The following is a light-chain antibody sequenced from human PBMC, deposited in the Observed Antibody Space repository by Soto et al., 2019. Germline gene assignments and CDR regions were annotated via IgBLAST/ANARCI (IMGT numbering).Light chain of an antibody. V-gene: IGKV3-15*01. CDR3: QHYNSYSEA. J-gene: IGKJ1*01. Sequence: EIVLAPAPSTLSPSPGERGPHSCRASQSISSDLAWYQQKPGQAPRLLIYGASTRASDIPARFSGSGSGTEFTLTISSLQSEDFATYYSQHYNSYSEAFGQGPGGIS. CDR2: GAS. CDR1: QSISSD.